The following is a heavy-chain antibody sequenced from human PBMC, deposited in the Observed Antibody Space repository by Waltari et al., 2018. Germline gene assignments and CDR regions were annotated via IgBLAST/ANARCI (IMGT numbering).Heavy chain of an antibody. CDR3: AKWGVAAAGTGWFDP. CDR1: GGSISSHY. V-gene: IGHV4-59*11. Sequence: QVQLQESGPGLVKPSETLSLTCTVSGGSISSHYSSWHRPPPGKGLEWIGYIYYSGSTNYNPSLKSRVTISVDTSKNQFSLKLSSVTAADTAVYYCAKWGVAAAGTGWFDPWGQGTLVTVSS. D-gene: IGHD6-13*01. J-gene: IGHJ5*02. CDR2: IYYSGST.